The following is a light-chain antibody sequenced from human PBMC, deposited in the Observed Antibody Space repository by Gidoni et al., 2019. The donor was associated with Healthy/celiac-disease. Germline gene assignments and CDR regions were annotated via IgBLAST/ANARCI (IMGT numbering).Light chain of an antibody. Sequence: SLGASVTLTCTLSSGHSSYAIAWHQQQPEKGPRYLMKLNSDGSHSKGDGIPDRFSGSSSGAERYLTISSLKSEDEADYYCQTWGTGIQVFGGGTKLTVL. CDR2: LNSDGSH. CDR1: SGHSSYA. CDR3: QTWGTGIQV. V-gene: IGLV4-69*01. J-gene: IGLJ2*01.